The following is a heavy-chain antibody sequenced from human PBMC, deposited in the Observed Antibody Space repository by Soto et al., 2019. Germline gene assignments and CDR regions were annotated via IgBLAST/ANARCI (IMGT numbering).Heavy chain of an antibody. CDR3: ARVRITMVRGVITSLDY. D-gene: IGHD3-10*01. CDR1: GGSFSGYY. Sequence: QVQLQQWGAGLLKPSETLSLTCAVYGGSFSGYYWSWIRQPPGKGLEWIGEIKHSGSTNYNPSLKSRVTISVDTSKNQFSLKLSSVTAADTAVYYCARVRITMVRGVITSLDYWGQGTLVTVSS. CDR2: IKHSGST. J-gene: IGHJ4*02. V-gene: IGHV4-34*01.